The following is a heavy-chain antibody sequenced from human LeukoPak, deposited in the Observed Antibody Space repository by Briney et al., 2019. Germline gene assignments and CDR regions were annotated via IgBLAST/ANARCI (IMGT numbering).Heavy chain of an antibody. CDR1: GGSFSGYY. CDR3: ARVPGGALNWFDP. Sequence: PSETLSLTCAVYGGSFSGYYWSWIRQPPGKGLEWIGEINHSGSTNYNPSLKSRVTISVYTSKNQFSLKLRSVTAADTSVYYCARVPGGALNWFDPWGQGTLVTVSS. CDR2: INHSGST. D-gene: IGHD1-1*01. J-gene: IGHJ5*02. V-gene: IGHV4-34*01.